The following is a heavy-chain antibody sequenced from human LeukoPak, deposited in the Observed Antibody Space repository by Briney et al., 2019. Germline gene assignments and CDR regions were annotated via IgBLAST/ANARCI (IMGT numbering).Heavy chain of an antibody. CDR2: INQDGSEK. D-gene: IGHD6-19*01. J-gene: IGHJ3*02. CDR3: ARDSSGWYFPDAFDI. V-gene: IGHV3-7*03. Sequence: GGSLRLSCIASGFTFSSYWMSWARQAPGKGLEWVANINQDGSEKHYVDSVKGRFTISRDNGKNSLYMQMNSLRAEDTAVYYCARDSSGWYFPDAFDIWGQGTMVTVSS. CDR1: GFTFSSYW.